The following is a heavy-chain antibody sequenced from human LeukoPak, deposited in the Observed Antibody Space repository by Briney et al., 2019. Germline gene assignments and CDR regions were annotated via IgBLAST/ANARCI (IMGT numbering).Heavy chain of an antibody. D-gene: IGHD3-3*01. CDR1: GVFISSGDYY. V-gene: IGHV4-39*01. J-gene: IGHJ4*02. Sequence: PSETLSLTCTVSGVFISSGDYYWGWIRQSPGKGLEWIGNIYYSGSTNYHPSLKSRVTISVDTSKNQFSLKLSSVTAADTAVYYCARHDPTTIFGVVTPGGLFDYWGQGTLVTVSS. CDR2: IYYSGST. CDR3: ARHDPTTIFGVVTPGGLFDY.